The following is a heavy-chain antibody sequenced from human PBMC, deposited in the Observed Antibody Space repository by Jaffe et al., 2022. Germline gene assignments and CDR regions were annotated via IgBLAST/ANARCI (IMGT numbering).Heavy chain of an antibody. V-gene: IGHV3-23*01. CDR2: ISGDSDDT. Sequence: EVQLLESGGGLVQPGGSLRLSCAASGFPFNNYAMNWVRQAPRKGLEWVSFISGDSDDTYYADSVKGRFTISRDNSKNTLYLQMNRLRAEDTAIYYCAKEYYSGSGSYWPGYWGQGTLVTVSS. D-gene: IGHD3-10*01. J-gene: IGHJ4*02. CDR3: AKEYYSGSGSYWPGY. CDR1: GFPFNNYA.